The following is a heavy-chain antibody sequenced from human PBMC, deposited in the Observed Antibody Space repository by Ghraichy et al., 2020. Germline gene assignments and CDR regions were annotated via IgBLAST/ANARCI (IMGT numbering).Heavy chain of an antibody. V-gene: IGHV4-61*02. D-gene: IGHD6-19*01. J-gene: IGHJ4*02. CDR1: GGSISSGSYY. CDR2: IYTSGST. Sequence: SETLSLTCTVSGGSISSGSYYWSWIRQPAGKGLEWIGRIYTSGSTNYNPSLKSRVPISVDTSKNQFSLKLSSVTAADTAVYYCVCSGWESNFDYWGQGTLVTVSS. CDR3: VCSGWESNFDY.